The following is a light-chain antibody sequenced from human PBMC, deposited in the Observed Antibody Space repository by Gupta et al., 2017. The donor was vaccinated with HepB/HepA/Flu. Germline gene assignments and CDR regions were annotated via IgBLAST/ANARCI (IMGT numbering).Light chain of an antibody. Sequence: DLVMTPSPASLAVSLGERATINCKSSQSVLYSSNGFNNFAWYQQTPGQRPKLLIFWASSREYGVLDRCSGSGSVTXITRTIXSVQAENVAVYDCRQDDGTGFTCGXGTKLEIK. CDR3: RQDDGTGFT. CDR2: WAS. J-gene: IGKJ2*01. CDR1: QSVLYSSNGFNN. V-gene: IGKV4-1*01.